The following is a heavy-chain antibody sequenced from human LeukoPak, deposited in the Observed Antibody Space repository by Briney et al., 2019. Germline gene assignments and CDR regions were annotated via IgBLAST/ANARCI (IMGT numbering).Heavy chain of an antibody. J-gene: IGHJ4*02. CDR2: ISGSGGST. Sequence: GGSLRLSCAASGFTFNTYAMSWVRQAPGKGLEWVSTISGSGGSTYYADSVKGRFAISRDNSKNTLYLQMNSLRAEDTAVYYCARASSGWPDYFDFWGQGTLVTVSS. V-gene: IGHV3-23*01. D-gene: IGHD6-19*01. CDR1: GFTFNTYA. CDR3: ARASSGWPDYFDF.